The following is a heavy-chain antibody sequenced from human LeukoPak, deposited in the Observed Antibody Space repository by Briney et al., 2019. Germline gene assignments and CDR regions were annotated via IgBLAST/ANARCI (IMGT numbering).Heavy chain of an antibody. CDR2: IYHSGST. CDR1: GYSISSGYY. Sequence: SETLSLTCTVSGYSISSGYYWGWIRQPPGKGLEWIGSIYHSGSTYYNPSLKSRVTISVDTSKNQFSLKLSSVTAADTAVYYCASTIIVVVTGPPPLFDYWGQGTLVTVSS. J-gene: IGHJ4*02. D-gene: IGHD2-21*02. CDR3: ASTIIVVVTGPPPLFDY. V-gene: IGHV4-38-2*02.